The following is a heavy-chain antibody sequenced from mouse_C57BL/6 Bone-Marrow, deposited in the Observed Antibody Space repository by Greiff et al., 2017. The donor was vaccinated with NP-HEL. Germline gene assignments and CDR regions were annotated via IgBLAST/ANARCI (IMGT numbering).Heavy chain of an antibody. J-gene: IGHJ4*01. D-gene: IGHD2-12*01. V-gene: IGHV10-1*01. CDR3: VRHSYYYAMDY. CDR1: GFSFNTYA. Sequence: EVQLQQSGGGLVQPKGSLKLSCAASGFSFNTYAMNWVRQAPGKGLEWVARIRSKSNNYATYYADSVKDRFTISRDDSESMLYLQMNNLKTEDTAMYYCVRHSYYYAMDYWGQGTSVTVSS. CDR2: IRSKSNNYAT.